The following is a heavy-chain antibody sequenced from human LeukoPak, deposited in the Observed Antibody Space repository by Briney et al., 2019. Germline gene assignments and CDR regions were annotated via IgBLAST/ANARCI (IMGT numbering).Heavy chain of an antibody. V-gene: IGHV4-34*01. CDR2: INHSGST. Sequence: SETLSLTCAVYGGSFSGYYWSWIRQPPGKGLEWIGEINHSGSTNYNPSLKSRVTISVDTSKNQFSLKLSSVTAADTAVYYCARGARRVPVATQPTYPRPFDYWGQGTLVTVSS. J-gene: IGHJ4*02. CDR3: ARGARRVPVATQPTYPRPFDY. D-gene: IGHD2-2*01. CDR1: GGSFSGYY.